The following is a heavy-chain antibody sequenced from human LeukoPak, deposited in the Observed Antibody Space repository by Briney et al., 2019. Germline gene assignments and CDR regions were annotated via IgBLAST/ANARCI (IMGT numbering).Heavy chain of an antibody. CDR3: ARTTLWFGGGYFDY. Sequence: GASVKVSCKASGYTFTSYGISWVRQAPGQGLEWMGWISAYNGNTNYAQKLQGRVTMTTDTSTSTAYMELRSLRSDDTAVYCCARTTLWFGGGYFDYWGQGTLVTVSS. J-gene: IGHJ4*02. V-gene: IGHV1-18*01. D-gene: IGHD3-10*01. CDR2: ISAYNGNT. CDR1: GYTFTSYG.